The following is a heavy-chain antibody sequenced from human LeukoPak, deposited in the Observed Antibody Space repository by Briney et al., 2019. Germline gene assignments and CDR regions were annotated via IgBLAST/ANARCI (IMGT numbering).Heavy chain of an antibody. J-gene: IGHJ4*02. CDR1: GGTFSSYA. CDR2: IIPILGIA. Sequence: PLASVKVSCKASGGTFSSYAISWVRQAPGQGLEWMGRIIPILGIANYAQKFQGRVTITADKSTSTAYMELSSLRSEDTAVYYCARDQVGIAVNYWGQGTLVTVSS. CDR3: ARDQVGIAVNY. V-gene: IGHV1-69*04. D-gene: IGHD6-19*01.